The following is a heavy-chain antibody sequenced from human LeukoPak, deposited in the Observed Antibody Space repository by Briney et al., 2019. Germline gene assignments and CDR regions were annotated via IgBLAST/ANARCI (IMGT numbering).Heavy chain of an antibody. J-gene: IGHJ3*02. D-gene: IGHD3-3*01. V-gene: IGHV3-30*03. Sequence: QPGRSLRLSCAASGFTFSSYGMHWVRQAPGKGLEWVAVISYDGSNKYYADSVKGRFTISRDNSKNTLYLQMNSLRAEDTAVYYCARRITIFGVVPGAFDIWGQGTMVTVSS. CDR1: GFTFSSYG. CDR2: ISYDGSNK. CDR3: ARRITIFGVVPGAFDI.